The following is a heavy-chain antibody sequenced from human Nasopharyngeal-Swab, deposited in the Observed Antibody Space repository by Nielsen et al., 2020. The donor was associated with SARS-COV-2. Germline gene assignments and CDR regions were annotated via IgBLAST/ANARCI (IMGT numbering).Heavy chain of an antibody. J-gene: IGHJ4*02. D-gene: IGHD6-19*01. CDR3: ARGASGIAVFYFDY. CDR1: GFTFSDYY. V-gene: IGHV3-11*04. CDR2: ISSSGSTI. Sequence: GESLKISCAASGFTFSDYYMSWIRQAPGKGLEWVSYISSSGSTIYYADSVKGRFTISRDNAKNSLYLQMKSLRDEDTAVYYCARGASGIAVFYFDYWGQGTLVTVSS.